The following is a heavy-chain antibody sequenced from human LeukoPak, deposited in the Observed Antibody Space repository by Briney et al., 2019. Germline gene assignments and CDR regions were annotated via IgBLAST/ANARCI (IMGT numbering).Heavy chain of an antibody. CDR3: ARVWYSSGWYDY. CDR1: DDSITIYY. V-gene: IGHV4-59*08. D-gene: IGHD6-19*01. J-gene: IGHJ4*02. CDR2: IDHTGIT. Sequence: PSETLSLTCTVSDDSITIYYWTWIRQPPGKGLEWIGYIDHTGITNYNPSLNSRVTISRDTSKNHFSLELSSVTAADTAVYYCARVWYSSGWYDYWGQGTLVTVSS.